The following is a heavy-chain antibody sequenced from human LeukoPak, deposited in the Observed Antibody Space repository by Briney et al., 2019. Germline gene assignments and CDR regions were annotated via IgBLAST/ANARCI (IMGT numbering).Heavy chain of an antibody. CDR1: GFTFSSNL. J-gene: IGHJ4*02. V-gene: IGHV3-74*01. CDR2: IKGDGTVP. Sequence: GGSLRLSCAASGFTFSSNLMHWVRQSQGTGLVWVSSIKGDGTVPNYADSVKGRFTISRDNAKNTLYLQMSSLTVEDTAVYHCVREFATGDWGLGTLVTVSS. CDR3: VREFATGD. D-gene: IGHD1-14*01.